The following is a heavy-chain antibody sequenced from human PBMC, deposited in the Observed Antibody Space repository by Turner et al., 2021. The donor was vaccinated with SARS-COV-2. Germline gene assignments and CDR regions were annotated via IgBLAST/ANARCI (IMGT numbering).Heavy chain of an antibody. CDR2: ISYDGDNK. V-gene: IGHV3-30*19. Sequence: QVQLVESGGGVVQPGRSLRLSCAASGFTFSSYGMHWVRQAPGKGLEWVAVISYDGDNKYYADSVKGRFTISRDNSKNTLYLQMNSLRAEDTAVYYCARPHSGSYSAYFDYWGQGTLVTVSS. CDR1: GFTFSSYG. D-gene: IGHD1-26*01. CDR3: ARPHSGSYSAYFDY. J-gene: IGHJ4*02.